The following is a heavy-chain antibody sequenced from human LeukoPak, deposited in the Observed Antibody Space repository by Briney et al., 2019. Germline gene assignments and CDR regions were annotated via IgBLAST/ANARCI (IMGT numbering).Heavy chain of an antibody. Sequence: GASVKVSCKASGYTFTSYYMHWVRQAPGRGLEWLGIINPSGGSTSYAQKFQGRVTMTRDTSTSTVYMELSSLRSDDTAVYYCARALGYCSSTSCYSGWFDPWGQGTLVTVSS. D-gene: IGHD2-2*02. CDR3: ARALGYCSSTSCYSGWFDP. CDR2: INPSGGST. CDR1: GYTFTSYY. J-gene: IGHJ5*02. V-gene: IGHV1-46*01.